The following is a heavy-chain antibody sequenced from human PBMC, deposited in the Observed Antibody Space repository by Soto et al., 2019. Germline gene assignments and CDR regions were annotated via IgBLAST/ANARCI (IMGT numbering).Heavy chain of an antibody. CDR3: ARALVVGATGAFDI. J-gene: IGHJ3*02. V-gene: IGHV1-69*02. Sequence: QVQLVQSGAEVKKPGSSVKVSCQAAGGTFNTYSINWVRQAPGQGLEWMGRIIPIVGIAKYAQKFQGRVAITADTSTSTVYMMEVNSLRPEDTAMYYCARALVVGATGAFDIWGQGTMVTVSS. D-gene: IGHD2-15*01. CDR2: IIPIVGIA. CDR1: GGTFNTYS.